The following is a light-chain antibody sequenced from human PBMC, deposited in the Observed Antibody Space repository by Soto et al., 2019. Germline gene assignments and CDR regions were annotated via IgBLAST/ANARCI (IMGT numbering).Light chain of an antibody. Sequence: DIVMTQSPATLSLSPGERASLSCRATQGVSSNLLAWYHQKPGLAPSLLIFAASSGAPGIPDRFSGSGSGRAFTLTISRLEPEDSAVYYCNQYGNSQATFGKGTKGDTK. J-gene: IGKJ1*01. CDR1: QGVSSNL. V-gene: IGKV3-20*01. CDR2: AAS. CDR3: NQYGNSQAT.